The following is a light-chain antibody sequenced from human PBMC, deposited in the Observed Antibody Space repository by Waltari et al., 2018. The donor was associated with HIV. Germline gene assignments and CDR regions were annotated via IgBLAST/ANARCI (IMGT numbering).Light chain of an antibody. CDR3: YSTDSSDWV. CDR1: ALPKKY. J-gene: IGLJ3*02. V-gene: IGLV3-10*01. CDR2: EDS. Sequence: SYELTQPPSVSVSPGQTARITCSGAALPKKYAYWYPQKSGPAPVLVIYEDSKRPAGIPESFSGSSSGTMATLTISGAQVEDEADYYCYSTDSSDWVFGGGTKLTVL.